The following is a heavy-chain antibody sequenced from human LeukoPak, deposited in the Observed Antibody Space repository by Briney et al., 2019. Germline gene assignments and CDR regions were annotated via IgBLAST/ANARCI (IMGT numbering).Heavy chain of an antibody. CDR1: GGSIGSYY. D-gene: IGHD2-2*03. Sequence: PSETLSLTCTVSGGSIGSYYWSWIRQPAGKGLEWIGRIYTSGSTNYNPSLKSRVTMSVDTSKNQFSLKLSSVTAADTAVYYCARVAFGYCSSTSCHMNYYMDVWGKGTTVTVSS. CDR2: IYTSGST. CDR3: ARVAFGYCSSTSCHMNYYMDV. J-gene: IGHJ6*03. V-gene: IGHV4-4*07.